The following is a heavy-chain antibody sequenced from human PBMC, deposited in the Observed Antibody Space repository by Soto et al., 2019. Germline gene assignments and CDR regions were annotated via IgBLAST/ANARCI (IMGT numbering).Heavy chain of an antibody. J-gene: IGHJ4*02. V-gene: IGHV4-39*01. CDR1: GGSISSSSYY. CDR2: IYYSGST. D-gene: IGHD6-13*01. CDR3: ARLFALAAADY. Sequence: QLQLQESGPGLVKPSETLSLTCTVSGGSISSSSYYWGWIRQPPGKGLEWIGSIYYSGSTYYNPSLKSRVTISVDTSKNQFSLKLSSVTAADTAVYYCARLFALAAADYWGQGTLVTVSS.